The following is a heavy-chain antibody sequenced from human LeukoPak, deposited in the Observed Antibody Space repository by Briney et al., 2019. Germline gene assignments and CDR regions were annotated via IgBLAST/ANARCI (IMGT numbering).Heavy chain of an antibody. Sequence: SETLSLTCTVSGGSISSYYWSWIRQPAGKGLEWIGRIDTSGNTNYKPSLKSRVTTSVDTSKNQFSLKLSSVTAADTAVYYCARVSSSWYQDWYFDLWGQGTLVTVSS. J-gene: IGHJ2*01. CDR3: ARVSSSWYQDWYFDL. CDR1: GGSISSYY. V-gene: IGHV4-4*07. D-gene: IGHD6-13*01. CDR2: IDTSGNT.